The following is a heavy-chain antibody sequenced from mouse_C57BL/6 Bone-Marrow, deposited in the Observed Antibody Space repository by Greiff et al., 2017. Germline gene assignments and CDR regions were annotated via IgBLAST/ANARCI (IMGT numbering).Heavy chain of an antibody. J-gene: IGHJ1*03. D-gene: IGHD2-2*01. CDR1: GYTFTSYW. CDR2: LHPNSGST. CDR3: AIYYGYDANYGG. Sequence: QVQLQQPGAELVKPGASVKLSCKASGYTFTSYWMHWVKQRPGQGLEWIGMLHPNSGSTNYNEKFQSKATLTVDKSSSTAYMQLSSQTSEDSAVYYCAIYYGYDANYGGWGTGTTVTVSS. V-gene: IGHV1-64*01.